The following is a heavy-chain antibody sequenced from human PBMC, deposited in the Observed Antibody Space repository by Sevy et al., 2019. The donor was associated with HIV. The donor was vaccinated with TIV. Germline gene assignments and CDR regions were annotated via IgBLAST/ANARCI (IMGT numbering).Heavy chain of an antibody. CDR1: GGSISSGGYY. J-gene: IGHJ4*02. CDR2: IYYSGST. D-gene: IGHD4-17*01. V-gene: IGHV4-31*03. CDR3: ARDTNGYGDAGN. Sequence: SETLSLTCTVSGGSISSGGYYWSWIRQHPGKGLEWIGYIYYSGSTYYNPSLKSRVTISVDTSKNQFSLKLSSVTAADTAVYYCARDTNGYGDAGNWDQGTLVTVSS.